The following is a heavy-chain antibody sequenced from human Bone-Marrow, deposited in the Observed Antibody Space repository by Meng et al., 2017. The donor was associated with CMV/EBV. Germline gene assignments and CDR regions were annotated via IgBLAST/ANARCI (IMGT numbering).Heavy chain of an antibody. CDR1: GYSISSGYY. J-gene: IGHJ6*02. V-gene: IGHV4-38-2*02. CDR2: IYHSGST. CDR3: AREARMDGMDV. D-gene: IGHD1-26*01. Sequence: SETLSLTCTVSGYSISSGYYWGWIRQPPGKGLEWIGSIYHSGSTNYNPSLKSRVTISVDKSKNQFSLKLSSVTAADTAVYYCAREARMDGMDVWGQGTTVTVSS.